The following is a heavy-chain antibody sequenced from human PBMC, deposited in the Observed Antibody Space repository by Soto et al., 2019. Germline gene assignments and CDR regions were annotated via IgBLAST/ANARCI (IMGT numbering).Heavy chain of an antibody. CDR3: VQSRCGGDCIEINSSHAYYGLDV. D-gene: IGHD2-21*02. J-gene: IGHJ6*02. Sequence: QITLKESGPTLVKPTQTLTLTCTVSGLSLRTTGVGVGWVRQPPGKALEWLALLYWDDDKSYSPSLKSRLTRTKDTSERQVVLTMTNMDTVDTTTYYCVQSRCGGDCIEINSSHAYYGLDVWGQGTTVTGPS. CDR1: GLSLRTTGVG. CDR2: LYWDDDK. V-gene: IGHV2-5*02.